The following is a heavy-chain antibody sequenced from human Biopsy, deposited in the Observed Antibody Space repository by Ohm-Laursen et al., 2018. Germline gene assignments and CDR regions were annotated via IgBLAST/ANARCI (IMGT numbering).Heavy chain of an antibody. Sequence: SETAACKPSGGTFITYAFNWARQAPGHGLEWMGGIIPMFGQASYAQKFQGRVTITADESTSTAYMDLSSLKSEDTAVYYCARDKTVLNYCVASDVWGQGTTVTVSS. CDR2: IIPMFGQA. CDR3: ARDKTVLNYCVASDV. CDR1: GGTFITYA. J-gene: IGHJ6*01. V-gene: IGHV1-69*01. D-gene: IGHD5-24*01.